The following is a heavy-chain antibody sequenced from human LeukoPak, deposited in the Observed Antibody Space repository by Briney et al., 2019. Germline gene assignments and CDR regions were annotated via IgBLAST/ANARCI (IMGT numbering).Heavy chain of an antibody. V-gene: IGHV4-39*07. CDR2: IYYSGST. CDR3: ARGPHYDFWSGYAAYYFDY. D-gene: IGHD3-3*01. Sequence: SETLSLTCTVSGGSISSTSYFWGWIRQPPGKGLEWIGSIYYSGSTYYNPSLKSRVTMSVDTSKNQFSLKLSSVTAADTAVYYCARGPHYDFWSGYAAYYFDYWGQGTLVTVSS. CDR1: GGSISSTSYF. J-gene: IGHJ4*01.